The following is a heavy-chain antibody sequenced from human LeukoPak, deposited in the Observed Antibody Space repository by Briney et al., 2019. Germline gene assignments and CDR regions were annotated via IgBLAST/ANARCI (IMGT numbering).Heavy chain of an antibody. Sequence: SETLSLTCTVSGGSISSSSYYWGWIRQPPGKGLEWIGSIYYSGSTYYNPSLKSRVTISVDTSKNQFSLKLSSVTAADTAVYYCARGGAAARNWFDPWGQGTLVTVSS. D-gene: IGHD6-13*01. CDR2: IYYSGST. V-gene: IGHV4-39*07. CDR3: ARGGAAARNWFDP. CDR1: GGSISSSSYY. J-gene: IGHJ5*02.